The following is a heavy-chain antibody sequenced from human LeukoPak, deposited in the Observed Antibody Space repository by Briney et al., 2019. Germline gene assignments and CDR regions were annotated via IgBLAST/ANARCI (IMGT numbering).Heavy chain of an antibody. V-gene: IGHV5-51*01. D-gene: IGHD6-6*01. J-gene: IGHJ4*02. CDR2: VFPRDSDT. CDR3: ARREGSSWSLDY. Sequence: GESLKISCKGSGYNFTNYWIGWVRQMPGKGLEWMGIVFPRDSDTKYSPSFQGQVTISADKSISTAYLQWSSLKASDTAVYHCARREGSSWSLDYWDQGTLVTVSS. CDR1: GYNFTNYW.